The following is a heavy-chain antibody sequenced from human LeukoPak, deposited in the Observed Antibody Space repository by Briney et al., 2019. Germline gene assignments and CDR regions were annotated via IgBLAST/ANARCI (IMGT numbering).Heavy chain of an antibody. CDR1: GGTFSSYA. D-gene: IGHD1-26*01. Sequence: GASVKVSCKASGGTFSSYAISWVRQAPAQGLEWMGGIIPIFGTANYAQKFQGRVTITADESTSTAYMELSSLRSEDKAVYYCARDGEYSGSYYFDYWGQGTLVTVSS. CDR2: IIPIFGTA. CDR3: ARDGEYSGSYYFDY. V-gene: IGHV1-69*13. J-gene: IGHJ4*02.